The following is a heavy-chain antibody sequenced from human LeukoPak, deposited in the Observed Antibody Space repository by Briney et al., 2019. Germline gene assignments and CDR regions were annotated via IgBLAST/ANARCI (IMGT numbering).Heavy chain of an antibody. CDR3: ARHLYGCNAGSCYHTPVHPFDY. CDR2: IYYIGNT. Sequence: SSETLSLTCTVSGDSISSSYWSWIRQPPGKGLEWIGYIYYIGNTIYNPSLKSRVTISIDTSKKQLSLRLSSVTAADTAIYYCARHLYGCNAGSCYHTPVHPFDYWGQGTLVAVSS. D-gene: IGHD2-15*01. J-gene: IGHJ4*02. CDR1: GDSISSSY. V-gene: IGHV4-59*08.